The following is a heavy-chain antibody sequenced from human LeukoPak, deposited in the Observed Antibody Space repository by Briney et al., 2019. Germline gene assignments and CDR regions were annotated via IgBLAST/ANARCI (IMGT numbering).Heavy chain of an antibody. V-gene: IGHV3-23*01. J-gene: IGHJ4*02. Sequence: PGASLRLSCAASGFTFSNYAMSWVRQAPGKGLEWVSAIVGSGGSTYYADSVKGRFSISRDNSKNTLFLQMISLRVEDTALYYCSKWGDYDVLTGYYDSDFWGQGTLVTVSS. CDR1: GFTFSNYA. D-gene: IGHD3-9*01. CDR3: SKWGDYDVLTGYYDSDF. CDR2: IVGSGGST.